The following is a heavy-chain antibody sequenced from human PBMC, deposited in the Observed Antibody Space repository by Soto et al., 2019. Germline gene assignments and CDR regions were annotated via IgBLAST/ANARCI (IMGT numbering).Heavy chain of an antibody. CDR1: GGTFSSYA. D-gene: IGHD5-12*01. Sequence: QVQLVQSGAEAKKPGSSVKVSCKTSGGTFSSYAISWVRQAPGEGLEWMGGIVPLFRTTNYAQKFQGRVTITADTSTDTVYMELSGRRSGDTAVYYCARGGYSSTWSNLLDRSGLDVWGQGTTVTVSS. V-gene: IGHV1-69*06. CDR2: IVPLFRTT. CDR3: ARGGYSSTWSNLLDRSGLDV. J-gene: IGHJ6*02.